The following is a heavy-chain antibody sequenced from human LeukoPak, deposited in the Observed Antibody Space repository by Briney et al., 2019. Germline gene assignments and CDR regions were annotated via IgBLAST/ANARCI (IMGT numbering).Heavy chain of an antibody. CDR3: ASPWGDISVAGTSWDY. D-gene: IGHD6-19*01. V-gene: IGHV3-30*03. CDR1: GFTFSSYG. Sequence: GGSLILSCAASGFTFSSYGMHWVRQAPGKGLEWVAVISYDGSNKYYADSVKGRFTISRDNSKDTLYLQMNSLRAEDTAVYYCASPWGDISVAGTSWDYWGQGTLVTVSS. CDR2: ISYDGSNK. J-gene: IGHJ4*02.